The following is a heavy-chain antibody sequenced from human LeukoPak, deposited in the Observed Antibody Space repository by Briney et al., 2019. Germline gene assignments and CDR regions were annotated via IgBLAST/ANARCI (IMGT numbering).Heavy chain of an antibody. V-gene: IGHV1-46*01. D-gene: IGHD1-26*01. CDR1: GGTFTSYY. J-gene: IGHJ5*01. CDR3: ARDNSVGDNAWWFDS. Sequence: ASVKVSCKASGGTFTSYYMHWVRQAPGQGLEWMGLINPTGGSTGYAQKFQGRVTMTRDMSTSTDYMELSSLRSEDTAIYYCARDNSVGDNAWWFDSWGQGTLVTVSS. CDR2: INPTGGST.